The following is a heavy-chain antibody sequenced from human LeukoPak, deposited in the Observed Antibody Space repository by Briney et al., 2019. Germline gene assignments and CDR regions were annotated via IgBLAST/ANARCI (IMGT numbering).Heavy chain of an antibody. V-gene: IGHV1-69*05. CDR3: ARGVGYSGSYLGSLNRFDP. Sequence: SVKVSCKASGGTFSSYAISWVRLAPGQGLEWMGRIIPIFGTANYAQKFQGRVTITTDESTSTAYMELSSLRSEDTAVYYCARGVGYSGSYLGSLNRFDPWGQGTLVTVSS. CDR1: GGTFSSYA. D-gene: IGHD1-26*01. CDR2: IIPIFGTA. J-gene: IGHJ5*02.